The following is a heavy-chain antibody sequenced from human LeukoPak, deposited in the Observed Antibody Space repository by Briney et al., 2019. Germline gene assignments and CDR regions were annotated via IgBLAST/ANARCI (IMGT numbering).Heavy chain of an antibody. V-gene: IGHV3-21*01. CDR3: ARDSFDDSSGYYFHGSFDY. D-gene: IGHD3-22*01. CDR1: GFTFSSYS. CDR2: ISSSSSYI. Sequence: GGSLRLSCAASGFTFSSYSMNWVRQAPGKGLEWVSSISSSSSYIYYADSVKGRFTISRDNAKNSLYLQMNSLRAEDTAVYYCARDSFDDSSGYYFHGSFDYWGQGTQVTVSS. J-gene: IGHJ4*02.